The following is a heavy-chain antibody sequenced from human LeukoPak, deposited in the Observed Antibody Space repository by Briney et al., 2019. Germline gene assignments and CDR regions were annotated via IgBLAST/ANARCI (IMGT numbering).Heavy chain of an antibody. D-gene: IGHD3-10*01. Sequence: SETLSLTCTVSGGSMRSYYWSWIRQPPGEALEWIGSIYHSGYTYYNPSLKSRVTISVDTSKSQFSLKLSSVTAADTAVYYCARSSMFRGVTVDYWGQGTLVTVSS. CDR2: IYHSGYT. V-gene: IGHV4-59*05. J-gene: IGHJ4*02. CDR1: GGSMRSYY. CDR3: ARSSMFRGVTVDY.